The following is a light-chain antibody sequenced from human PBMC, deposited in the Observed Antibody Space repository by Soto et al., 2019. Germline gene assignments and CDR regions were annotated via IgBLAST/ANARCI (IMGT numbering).Light chain of an antibody. V-gene: IGLV2-14*01. J-gene: IGLJ1*01. Sequence: QSALTQPASVSGSPGPSITISCTGTRSDVGAYNYVSWFQQHPGKAPTLIISEVSNRPSGVSNRFSGSKSGNAASLTISGLQAEDEADYFCFSFTTDWTHVFGTGTKVTVL. CDR2: EVS. CDR3: FSFTTDWTHV. CDR1: RSDVGAYNY.